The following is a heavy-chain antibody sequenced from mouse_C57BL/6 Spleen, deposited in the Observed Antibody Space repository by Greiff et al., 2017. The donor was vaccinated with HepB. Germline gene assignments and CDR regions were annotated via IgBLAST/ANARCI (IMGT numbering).Heavy chain of an antibody. CDR3: AREDYSNYGFAY. Sequence: VQLQQPGTELVKPGASVKLSCKASGYTFTSYWMHRVKQRPGQGLEWIGNINPSNGGTNYNEKFKSKATLTVDKSSSTAYMQLSSLTSEDSAVDNNAREDYSNYGFAYWGQGTLVTVSA. J-gene: IGHJ3*01. D-gene: IGHD2-5*01. CDR1: GYTFTSYW. CDR2: INPSNGGT. V-gene: IGHV1-53*01.